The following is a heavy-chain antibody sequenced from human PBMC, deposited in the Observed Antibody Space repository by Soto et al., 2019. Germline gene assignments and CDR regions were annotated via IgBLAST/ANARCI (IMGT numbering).Heavy chain of an antibody. V-gene: IGHV1-69*12. CDR2: IIPIFGTA. D-gene: IGHD2-15*01. CDR3: ASSGYCSGGSCSYPQDYYYGMDV. J-gene: IGHJ6*02. Sequence: QVQLVQSGAEMKKPGSSVKVSCKASGGTFSSYAISWVRQAPGQGLEWMGGIIPIFGTADYAQKFQGRATITADESTGTAYMELSSLRSEDTAVYYCASSGYCSGGSCSYPQDYYYGMDVWGQGTTVTVSS. CDR1: GGTFSSYA.